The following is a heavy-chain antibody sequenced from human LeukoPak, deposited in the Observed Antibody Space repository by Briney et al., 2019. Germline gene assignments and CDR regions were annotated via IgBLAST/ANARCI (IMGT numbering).Heavy chain of an antibody. CDR3: ARQARYCGGDCYPEY. CDR2: IYPGDSDT. V-gene: IGHV5-51*01. D-gene: IGHD2-21*02. J-gene: IGHJ4*02. CDR1: GYSFTSYW. Sequence: GESLKISCKGSGYSFTSYWIGWVRQMPGKGLEWMGIIYPGDSDTRYSPSFQGQITISADKSISTAYLQWSSLKASDTAMYYCARQARYCGGDCYPEYWGQGTLVTVSS.